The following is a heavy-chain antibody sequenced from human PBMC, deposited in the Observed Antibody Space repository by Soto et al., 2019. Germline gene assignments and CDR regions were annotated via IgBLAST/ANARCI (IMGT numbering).Heavy chain of an antibody. Sequence: LVKVSCKASGGTFSSYAISWVRQAPGQGLEWMGGIIPIFGTANYAQKFQGRVTITADESTSTAYMELSSLRSEDTAVYYCARVVHPLMTTAKGAFDIWGQGTMVTVSS. CDR2: IIPIFGTA. D-gene: IGHD4-17*01. CDR3: ARVVHPLMTTAKGAFDI. J-gene: IGHJ3*02. V-gene: IGHV1-69*13. CDR1: GGTFSSYA.